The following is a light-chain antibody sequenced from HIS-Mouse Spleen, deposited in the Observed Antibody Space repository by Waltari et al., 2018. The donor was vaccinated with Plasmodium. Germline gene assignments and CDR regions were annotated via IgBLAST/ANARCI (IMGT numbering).Light chain of an antibody. CDR1: QSVSSN. V-gene: IGKV3-15*01. CDR2: GAS. J-gene: IGKJ1*01. Sequence: EIVMTQSPATLSVSPGERATLSCRASQSVSSNLAWYQQKPGQAPRLLIYGASTRAPGRPARFRGSGSETEVTLTISSLQSEDFAVYYCQQYNNWPAWTFGQGTKVEIK. CDR3: QQYNNWPAWT.